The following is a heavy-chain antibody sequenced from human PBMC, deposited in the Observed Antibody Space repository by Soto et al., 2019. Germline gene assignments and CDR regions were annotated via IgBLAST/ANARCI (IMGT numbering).Heavy chain of an antibody. J-gene: IGHJ4*02. D-gene: IGHD2-15*01. Sequence: QVQLVQSGAEVKKPGASVKVSCKASGYTFTSYGISWVRQAPGQGLEWMGWISAYNGNTNYAQKHQGRVTMTTDTSTSTAYMELRSLRSDDTAVYYCAIDVVVVAALHPLDYWGQGTLVTVSS. CDR1: GYTFTSYG. V-gene: IGHV1-18*01. CDR2: ISAYNGNT. CDR3: AIDVVVVAALHPLDY.